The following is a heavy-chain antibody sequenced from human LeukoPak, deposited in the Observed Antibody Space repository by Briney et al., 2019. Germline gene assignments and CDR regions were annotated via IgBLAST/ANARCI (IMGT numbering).Heavy chain of an antibody. D-gene: IGHD2-2*02. CDR3: ARMRGDTLGMGV. J-gene: IGHJ6*03. V-gene: IGHV2-70*04. CDR2: IDWDDDK. CDR1: GFSLRTSGMR. Sequence: SGPTLLHPTQTLTLTCTLSGFSLRTSGMRVSWIRQPPGKALEWLARIDWDDDKFYSTSLKTRLTISKDTSKNQVVLTMTNMDPVDTATYYCARMRGDTLGMGVWGKGTTVTVSS.